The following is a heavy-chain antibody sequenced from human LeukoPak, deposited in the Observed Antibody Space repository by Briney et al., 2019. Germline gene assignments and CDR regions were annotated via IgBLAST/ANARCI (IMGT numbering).Heavy chain of an antibody. Sequence: SETLSLTCTVSGGSISSYYWSWIRQPPGKGLEWIGYIYTSGSTNYNPSLKSRVTISVDTSKNQFSLKLSSVTAADTAMYYCARAVSSGAAFDIWGQGTMVTVSS. CDR1: GGSISSYY. D-gene: IGHD6-25*01. CDR2: IYTSGST. V-gene: IGHV4-4*09. CDR3: ARAVSSGAAFDI. J-gene: IGHJ3*02.